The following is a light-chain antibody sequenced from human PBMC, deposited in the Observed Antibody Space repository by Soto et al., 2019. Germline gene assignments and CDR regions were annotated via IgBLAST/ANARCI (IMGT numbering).Light chain of an antibody. J-gene: IGKJ1*01. Sequence: EIVMTQSPATLSVSPVERATLACRASQSVNSKLAWYQQKPGQAPRLLIYGASTRATGVPARFSGSGSGTDFTLTISDLEPADFGLYYCQQRLNWPPGFGQGTKVDIK. CDR2: GAS. V-gene: IGKV3D-15*01. CDR1: QSVNSK. CDR3: QQRLNWPPG.